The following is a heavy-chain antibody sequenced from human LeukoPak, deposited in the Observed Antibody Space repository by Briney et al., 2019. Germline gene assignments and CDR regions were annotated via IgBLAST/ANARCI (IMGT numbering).Heavy chain of an antibody. J-gene: IGHJ6*02. V-gene: IGHV4-31*03. Sequence: SQTLSLTCTVSGGSISSGGSYWSWIRQHPGKGLEWIGYIYYSGSTYYNPSLKSRVTISVDTSKNQFSLKLSSVTAADTAVYYCARDDGHDSSGYSFLYYDGMDVWGQGTTVTVSS. CDR1: GGSISSGGSY. D-gene: IGHD3-22*01. CDR2: IYYSGST. CDR3: ARDDGHDSSGYSFLYYDGMDV.